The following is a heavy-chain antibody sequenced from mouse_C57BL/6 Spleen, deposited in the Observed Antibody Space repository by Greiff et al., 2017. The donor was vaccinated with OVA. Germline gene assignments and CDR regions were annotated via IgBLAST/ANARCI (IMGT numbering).Heavy chain of an antibody. CDR1: GFNIKDDY. V-gene: IGHV14-4*01. J-gene: IGHJ2*01. CDR3: TTEPHFDC. Sequence: VQLQQSGAELVRPGASVKLSCTASGFNIKDDYMHWVKQRPEQGLEWIGCIDPENGDTEYASKFQGKATITADTSSNTAFLQLSSLPSEDTAVYCCTTEPHFDCWGQGTTLTVSS. CDR2: IDPENGDT.